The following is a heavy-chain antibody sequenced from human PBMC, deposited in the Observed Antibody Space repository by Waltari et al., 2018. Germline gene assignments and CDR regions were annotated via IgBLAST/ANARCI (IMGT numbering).Heavy chain of an antibody. CDR3: ARAPPNDLVLVEYLDY. CDR1: GDTIRKYY. V-gene: IGHV4-59*08. J-gene: IGHJ4*02. Sequence: QVHLQESGPGLVNLSEILSLTCTAYGDTIRKYYWPWIRQPPGKGLEFIGYIYYSGNTNYNPSLKSRATISVVTSKNQFSLKLNSATAADTAVYYCARAPPNDLVLVEYLDYWGQGILVTVSS. CDR2: IYYSGNT. D-gene: IGHD2-8*01.